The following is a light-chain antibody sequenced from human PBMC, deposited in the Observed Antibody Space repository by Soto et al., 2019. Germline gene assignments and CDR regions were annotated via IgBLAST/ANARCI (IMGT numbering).Light chain of an antibody. CDR1: SSNIGSNT. CDR2: NNN. V-gene: IGLV1-44*01. J-gene: IGLJ1*01. CDR3: AAWDDSINGLV. Sequence: QSVLTQPPSASGTPGQRVTISCSGSSSNIGSNTVNWYQQLPGTAPKLLIYNNNQRPSGIPDRFSGSKSGTSASLAISVLQSEDEDDYYCAAWDDSINGLVFGTGTKLTVL.